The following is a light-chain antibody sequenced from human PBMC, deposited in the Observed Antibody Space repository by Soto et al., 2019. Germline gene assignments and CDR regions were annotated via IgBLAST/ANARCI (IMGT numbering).Light chain of an antibody. CDR1: ALPKQY. CDR3: QSADSTGTYV. Sequence: SYELTQPPSVSVSPGQTARITCSGDALPKQYAYWYQQKPGQAPVLIIYKNNERPSGIPERFSGSSSGTTVTLTISGVQAEDEADYYCQSADSTGTYVFGTATTLTVL. J-gene: IGLJ1*01. V-gene: IGLV3-25*03. CDR2: KNN.